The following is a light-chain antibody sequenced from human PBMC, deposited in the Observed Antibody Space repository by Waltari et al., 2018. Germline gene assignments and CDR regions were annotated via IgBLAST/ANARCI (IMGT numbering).Light chain of an antibody. CDR3: QQYHSWPLT. Sequence: EKVMTQSPASLSVSPGERATSPCRASERVNGDLAWYQQKPGQAPRLLIYGASTRATGIPARFSGSGSGTELTLTISSLQSEDFAVYSCQQYHSWPLTFGGGTKVQI. CDR1: ERVNGD. CDR2: GAS. J-gene: IGKJ4*01. V-gene: IGKV3-15*01.